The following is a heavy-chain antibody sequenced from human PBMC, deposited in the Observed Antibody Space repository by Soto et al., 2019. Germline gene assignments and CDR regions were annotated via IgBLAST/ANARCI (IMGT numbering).Heavy chain of an antibody. J-gene: IGHJ4*02. CDR3: ARSGRECTTPQCYTYFDY. Sequence: ASVGLLQGFWIHLHYVCIKWLRPAPGQSPEWMGWIITGSGKTDYSQKFQGRITITRDTSASTVYMELSSLRAEDAAVYLCARSGRECTTPQCYTYFDYWGQGTQVTVSS. D-gene: IGHD2-15*01. CDR2: IITGSGKT. V-gene: IGHV1-3*04. CDR1: IHLHYVC.